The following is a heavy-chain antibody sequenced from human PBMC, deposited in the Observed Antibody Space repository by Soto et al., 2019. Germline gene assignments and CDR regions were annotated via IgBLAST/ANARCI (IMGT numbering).Heavy chain of an antibody. CDR2: IIPIFGTA. V-gene: IGHV1-69*06. CDR1: GGTFSSYA. Sequence: SVKVSCKASGGTFSSYAISWVRQAPGQGLEWMGGIIPIFGTANYAQKFQGRVTITADKSTSTAYMELSSLRSEDTAVYYCARGGATYEAIYYFDYWGQGTLVTVSS. D-gene: IGHD3-3*01. CDR3: ARGGATYEAIYYFDY. J-gene: IGHJ4*02.